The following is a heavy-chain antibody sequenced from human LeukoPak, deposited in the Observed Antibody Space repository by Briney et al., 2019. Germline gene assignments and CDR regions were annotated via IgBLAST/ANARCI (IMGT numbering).Heavy chain of an antibody. V-gene: IGHV4-38-2*01. CDR3: ARADHFGSGYFDY. CDR2: IYHSGST. CDR1: GYSISSGYY. Sequence: SETLSLTCAVSGYSISSGYYWGWIRQPPGKGLEWIGSIYHSGSTYYNPSLKSRVTISVDTSKNQCSLKLSSVTAADTAVYYCARADHFGSGYFDYWGQGTLVTVSS. J-gene: IGHJ4*02. D-gene: IGHD3-3*02.